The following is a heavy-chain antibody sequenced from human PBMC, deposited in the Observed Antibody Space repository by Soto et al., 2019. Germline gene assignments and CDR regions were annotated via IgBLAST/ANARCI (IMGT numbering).Heavy chain of an antibody. D-gene: IGHD6-13*01. Sequence: ASVKVSCKASGYTFTSYDINWVRQATGQGLEWMGWMNPNSGNTGYAQKFQGRVTMTRNTSISTAYMELSSLRSEDTAVYYCASHLGSSSWYYYYYGMDVWGQGTTVT. CDR2: MNPNSGNT. J-gene: IGHJ6*02. V-gene: IGHV1-8*01. CDR1: GYTFTSYD. CDR3: ASHLGSSSWYYYYYGMDV.